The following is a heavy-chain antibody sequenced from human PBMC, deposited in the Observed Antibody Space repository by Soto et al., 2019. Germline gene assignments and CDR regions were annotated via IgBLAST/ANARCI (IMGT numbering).Heavy chain of an antibody. J-gene: IGHJ5*02. CDR3: AKAGGIHLTPLDP. Sequence: QVQLVESGGGVVQPGRSLRLSCAVSGFTFSRYGMHWVRQAPGKGLEWAAVISYDGSNKYYADSVKGRFTISRDNSKNTLYLQMNSLTTEDTAVYFCAKAGGIHLTPLDPWGQGTLVTVSS. CDR1: GFTFSRYG. V-gene: IGHV3-30*18. D-gene: IGHD6-13*01. CDR2: ISYDGSNK.